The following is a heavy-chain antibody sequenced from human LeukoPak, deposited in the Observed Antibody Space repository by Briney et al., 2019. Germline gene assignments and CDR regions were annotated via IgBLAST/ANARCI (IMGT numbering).Heavy chain of an antibody. J-gene: IGHJ4*02. V-gene: IGHV4-59*01. CDR1: GGSIRRYY. CDR3: AKWGYYFDSSAHVVSTDDS. Sequence: SQTLSLTRTVSGGSIRRYYWTWIRQPPGKGLEWIGYIIYSGRTDYNPSLKSRVTISVDTSRNQFPLNLRSVTAADTAVYYCAKWGYYFDSSAHVVSTDDSWGQGTLVTVSS. CDR2: IIYSGRT. D-gene: IGHD3-22*01.